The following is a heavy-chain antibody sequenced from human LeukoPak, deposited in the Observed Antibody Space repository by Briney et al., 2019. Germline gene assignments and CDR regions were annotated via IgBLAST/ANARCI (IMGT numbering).Heavy chain of an antibody. D-gene: IGHD6-19*01. CDR3: ARPTSGQSFDI. Sequence: GGSLRLSCAASGFTVSGSYMSWVRQAPGKGLEWVSIIYPGGSTYYADSVKGRFTISRNNSKNTLDLQMNSLRAGDTAVYYCARPTSGQSFDIWGQGTMVTVSS. J-gene: IGHJ3*02. CDR2: IYPGGST. CDR1: GFTVSGSY. V-gene: IGHV3-53*01.